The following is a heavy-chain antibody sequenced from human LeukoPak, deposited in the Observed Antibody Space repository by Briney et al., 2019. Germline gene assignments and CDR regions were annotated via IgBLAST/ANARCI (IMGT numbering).Heavy chain of an antibody. CDR1: GGSISSGGYS. V-gene: IGHV4-39*01. CDR2: IYYSKNT. D-gene: IGHD5-18*01. Sequence: PSETLSLTCAVSGGSISSGGYSWSWIRQPPGKGLEWIGSIYYSKNTYYNPSLKSRVTISADTSKNQFSLTLGSVSATDTAVYYCVSPRGFSYGYFDYWGQGTLVTVSS. CDR3: VSPRGFSYGYFDY. J-gene: IGHJ4*02.